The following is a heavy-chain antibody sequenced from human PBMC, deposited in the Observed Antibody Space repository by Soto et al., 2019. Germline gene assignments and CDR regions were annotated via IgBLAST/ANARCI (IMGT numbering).Heavy chain of an antibody. CDR3: ARGETGTTRPWGSLVP. CDR1: RGSINSYY. Sequence: SDTLSLTCTVPRGSINSYYWSWIRQPPGKGLEWIGYIYYSGSTNYNPSLKSRVTISVDTSKNQFSLKLSSVTAADTAVYYCARGETGTTRPWGSLVPWGPAPLLTV. V-gene: IGHV4-59*01. J-gene: IGHJ5*01. D-gene: IGHD1-1*01. CDR2: IYYSGST.